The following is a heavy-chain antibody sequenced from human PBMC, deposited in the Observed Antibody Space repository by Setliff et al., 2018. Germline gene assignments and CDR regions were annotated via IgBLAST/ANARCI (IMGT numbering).Heavy chain of an antibody. Sequence: PSETLSLTCTVSGGSISSSSYYWGWIRQPPGKGLEWIGSIYYSGSTYYNPSLKSRVTISVDTSKNQFSLKLSFVTAADTAVYYCARQDSGWFDYWGQGTLVTVSS. D-gene: IGHD5-12*01. CDR1: GGSISSSSYY. V-gene: IGHV4-39*01. CDR2: IYYSGST. CDR3: ARQDSGWFDY. J-gene: IGHJ4*02.